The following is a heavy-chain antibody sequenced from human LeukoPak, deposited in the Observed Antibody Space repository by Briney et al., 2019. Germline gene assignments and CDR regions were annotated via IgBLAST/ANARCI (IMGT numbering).Heavy chain of an antibody. CDR3: AKDPGFGVVSD. D-gene: IGHD2-2*01. CDR1: GFTFGSYV. Sequence: GGSLRLSCAASGFTFGSYVMSWVRQAPGKGPEWVSAISGDGGTYYADSVKGRFTISRDNSKNTLYLQMNSLRAEDTAVYYCAKDPGFGVVSDWGQGTLATVSS. CDR2: ISGDGGT. J-gene: IGHJ4*02. V-gene: IGHV3-23*01.